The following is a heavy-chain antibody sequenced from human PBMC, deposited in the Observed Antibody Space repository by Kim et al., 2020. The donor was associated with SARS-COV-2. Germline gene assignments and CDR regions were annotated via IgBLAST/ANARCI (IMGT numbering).Heavy chain of an antibody. CDR2: ISADSSVI. Sequence: GGSLRLSCAASGFTFSRYDMNWVRQAPGKGLEWVSYISADSSVIHYADSVKGRFTISRDNAKNSLFLQMNSLRAEDTSLYYSSREPLDINGYIYYGMDV. V-gene: IGHV3-48*04. D-gene: IGHD5-18*01. CDR1: GFTFSRYD. CDR3: SREPLDINGYIYYGMDV. J-gene: IGHJ6*01.